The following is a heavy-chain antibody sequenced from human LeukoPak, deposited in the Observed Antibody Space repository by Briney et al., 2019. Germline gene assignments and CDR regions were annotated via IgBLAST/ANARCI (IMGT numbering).Heavy chain of an antibody. D-gene: IGHD5-18*01. CDR1: GFTFDDYA. CDR2: ISWNSGSI. J-gene: IGHJ2*01. CDR3: AKDIAVDTAMGDWYFDL. Sequence: GGSLRLSCAASGFTFDDYAMHWVRQALGKGLEWVSGISWNSGSIGYADSVKGRFTISRDNAKNSLYLQMNSLRAEDTALYYCAKDIAVDTAMGDWYFDLWGRGTLVTVS. V-gene: IGHV3-9*01.